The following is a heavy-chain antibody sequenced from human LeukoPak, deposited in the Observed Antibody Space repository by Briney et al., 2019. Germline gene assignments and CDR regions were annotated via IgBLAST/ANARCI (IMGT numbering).Heavy chain of an antibody. V-gene: IGHV4-39*01. CDR1: GGSVSSSSYY. J-gene: IGHJ4*02. Sequence: SETLSLTCTVSGGSVSSSSYYWGWIRQPPGKGLEWIGSIYYSGSTYYNPSLKSRVTISVDTSKNQFSLKLSSVTAADTAVYYCARLDPYDSSGYYGDYFDYWGQGTLVTVSS. D-gene: IGHD3-22*01. CDR3: ARLDPYDSSGYYGDYFDY. CDR2: IYYSGST.